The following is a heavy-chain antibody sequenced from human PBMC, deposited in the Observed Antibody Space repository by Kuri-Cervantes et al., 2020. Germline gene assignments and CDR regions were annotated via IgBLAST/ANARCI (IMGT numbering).Heavy chain of an antibody. Sequence: GEFLKISCAASGFTFSSYAMHWVRQAPGKGLEWVAVIRYDGSNKYYADSVKGRFTISRDNSKNTLYLQMNGLRAEDTAVYYCARDSYPDCRGGSCYSLGPFDYWGQGTLVTVSS. V-gene: IGHV3-30*07. CDR3: ARDSYPDCRGGSCYSLGPFDY. J-gene: IGHJ4*02. CDR2: IRYDGSNK. CDR1: GFTFSSYA. D-gene: IGHD2-15*01.